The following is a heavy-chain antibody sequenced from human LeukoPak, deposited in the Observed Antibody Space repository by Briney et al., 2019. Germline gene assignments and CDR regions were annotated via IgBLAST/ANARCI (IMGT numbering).Heavy chain of an antibody. J-gene: IGHJ4*02. Sequence: GGSLRLSCAASGFTVSSNYMSWVRQAPGKGLEWVSVIYSGGTTYYADSVKGRFTISRDNSKNTLYLQMNSLRAEDTAVYYCGRDRGGSRSDCWGQGTLVTVSS. CDR3: GRDRGGSRSDC. V-gene: IGHV3-66*01. D-gene: IGHD6-13*01. CDR1: GFTVSSNY. CDR2: IYSGGTT.